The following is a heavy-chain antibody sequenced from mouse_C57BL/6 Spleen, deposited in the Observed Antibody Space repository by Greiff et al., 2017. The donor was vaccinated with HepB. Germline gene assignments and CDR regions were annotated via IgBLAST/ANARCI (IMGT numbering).Heavy chain of an antibody. CDR1: GYSFTDYN. CDR3: ARQLILITTVVATPYAMDY. CDR2: INPNYGTT. D-gene: IGHD1-1*01. V-gene: IGHV1-39*01. J-gene: IGHJ4*01. Sequence: EVQLQQSGPELVKPGASVKISCKASGYSFTDYNMNWVKQSNGKSLEWIGVINPNYGTTSYNQKFKGKATLTVDQSSSTAYMQLNSLTSEDSAVYYCARQLILITTVVATPYAMDYWGQGTSVTVSS.